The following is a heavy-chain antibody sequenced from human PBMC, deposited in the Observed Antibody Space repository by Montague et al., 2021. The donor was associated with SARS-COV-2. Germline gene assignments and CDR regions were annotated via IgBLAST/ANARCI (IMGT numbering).Heavy chain of an antibody. V-gene: IGHV3-33*01. CDR3: ARDLVVAAAGTRYYFDY. CDR1: GFTFSSYG. J-gene: IGHJ4*02. CDR2: IWYDGSNK. D-gene: IGHD6-13*01. Sequence: SLSLSCAASGFTFSSYGMHWVRQAPGKGLEWVAVIWYDGSNKYYADSVKGRFTISRDNSKNTLYLQMNSLRAEDTAVYYCARDLVVAAAGTRYYFDYWGQGTLVTVSS.